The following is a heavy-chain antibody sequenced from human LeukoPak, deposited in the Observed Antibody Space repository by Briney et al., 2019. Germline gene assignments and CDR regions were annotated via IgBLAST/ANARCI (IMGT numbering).Heavy chain of an antibody. D-gene: IGHD2-2*01. J-gene: IGHJ4*02. V-gene: IGHV3-64*01. CDR3: ARGDLTSHAFFDY. CDR2: NSRNGGNP. Sequence: GGPLRLSCAASGFPFSNYAMHWVRQAPGKGLEYVAANSRNGGNPYYATSLKGRCTISSDNSKNTLYLQIDLLGPHDMAVYYCARGDLTSHAFFDYWGQGTLVTVSS. CDR1: GFPFSNYA.